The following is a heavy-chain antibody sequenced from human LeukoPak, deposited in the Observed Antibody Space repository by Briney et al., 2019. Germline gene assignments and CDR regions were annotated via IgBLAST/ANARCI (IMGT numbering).Heavy chain of an antibody. CDR2: IYYTGTT. Sequence: PSETLSLTCTVSGGSISSSLYHWGWIRQSPGNNLEWLGSIYYTGTTHYNPSLKSRVTMSVDTSKNQFSLKLSSVTAADTAVYYCVGTRDFDYWGQGTLVTVSS. V-gene: IGHV4-39*07. J-gene: IGHJ4*02. CDR1: GGSISSSLYH. D-gene: IGHD2-2*01. CDR3: VGTRDFDY.